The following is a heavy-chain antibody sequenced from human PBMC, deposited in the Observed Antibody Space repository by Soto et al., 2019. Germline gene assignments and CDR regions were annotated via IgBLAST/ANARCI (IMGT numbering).Heavy chain of an antibody. CDR1: GFIFSSFG. Sequence: QVQLVESGGGVVQPGRSLRLSCAASGFIFSSFGMHWVCQAPGKGLEWVAHIWYDGSNTYYADSVKGRFTISRDNSRNTLYLQMNSLRAEDTAVYHCVRDLLGSGGHFDYWGQGTLVTVSS. D-gene: IGHD7-27*01. V-gene: IGHV3-33*01. CDR3: VRDLLGSGGHFDY. CDR2: IWYDGSNT. J-gene: IGHJ4*02.